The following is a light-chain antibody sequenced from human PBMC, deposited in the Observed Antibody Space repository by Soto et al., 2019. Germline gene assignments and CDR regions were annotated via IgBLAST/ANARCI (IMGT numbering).Light chain of an antibody. CDR3: TSYAGGNNV. Sequence: QSALTQPPSASGSPGQSVTISCTGTSSDVGGYNYVSWYQQHPGKVPKLMVYEVNKRPSGVPDRFSCSKSRNTASLTVSGFQAEDEADYYCTSYAGGNNVFGTGTKLTVL. CDR2: EVN. J-gene: IGLJ1*01. V-gene: IGLV2-8*01. CDR1: SSDVGGYNY.